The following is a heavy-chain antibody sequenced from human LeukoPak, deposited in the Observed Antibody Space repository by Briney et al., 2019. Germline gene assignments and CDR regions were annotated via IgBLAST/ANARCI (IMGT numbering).Heavy chain of an antibody. CDR1: GFTFRSYG. CDR3: AKDRYYGSGSSGLVDY. D-gene: IGHD3-10*01. V-gene: IGHV3-30*02. Sequence: SGGSLRLSCAASGFTFRSYGMHWVRQGPGKGLEWVAFIRYDGSNKYYADSVKGRFTISRDNSKNTLYLQMNSLRAEDTAVYYCAKDRYYGSGSSGLVDYWGQGTLVTVSS. CDR2: IRYDGSNK. J-gene: IGHJ4*02.